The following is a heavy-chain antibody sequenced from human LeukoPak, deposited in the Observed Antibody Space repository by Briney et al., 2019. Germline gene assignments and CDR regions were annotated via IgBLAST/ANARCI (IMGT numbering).Heavy chain of an antibody. V-gene: IGHV4-31*03. CDR3: AREPPYGDYKSGAFDI. CDR1: GGSISSGGYY. D-gene: IGHD4-17*01. CDR2: IYYSGST. Sequence: ASETLSPTCTVSGGSISSGGYYWSWIRQHPGKGLEWIGYIYYSGSTYYNPSLKSRVTISVDTSKNQFSLKLSSVTAADTAVYYCAREPPYGDYKSGAFDIWGQGTMVTVSS. J-gene: IGHJ3*02.